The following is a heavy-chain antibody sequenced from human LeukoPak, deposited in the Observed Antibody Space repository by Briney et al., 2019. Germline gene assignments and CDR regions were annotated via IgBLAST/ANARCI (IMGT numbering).Heavy chain of an antibody. Sequence: PGGSLRLSCAASGFTFSTYWMSWVSQAPGKGLEWVANIKQDGSEKYYVDSVKGRFTISRDNAKNSLYLQMNSLRAEDTAVYYCARDIVATTPGEDYWGQGTLVTVSS. CDR1: GFTFSTYW. D-gene: IGHD5-12*01. CDR2: IKQDGSEK. J-gene: IGHJ4*02. V-gene: IGHV3-7*04. CDR3: ARDIVATTPGEDY.